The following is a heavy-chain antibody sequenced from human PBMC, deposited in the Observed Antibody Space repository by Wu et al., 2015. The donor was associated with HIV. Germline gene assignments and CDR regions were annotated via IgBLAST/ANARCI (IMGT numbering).Heavy chain of an antibody. CDR3: ARRNVHSSSSHFDY. CDR1: GYTFTSYD. J-gene: IGHJ4*02. V-gene: IGHV1-8*03. CDR2: MNPXSGNT. Sequence: QMQLVQSGAEVKKPGASVKVSCKASGYTFTSYDINWVRQATGQGLEWMGWMNPXSGNTGYAQKFQGRVTITRNTSISTAYMELSSLRSEDTAVYYXARRNVHSSSSHFDYWGQGTLVTVSX. D-gene: IGHD6-6*01.